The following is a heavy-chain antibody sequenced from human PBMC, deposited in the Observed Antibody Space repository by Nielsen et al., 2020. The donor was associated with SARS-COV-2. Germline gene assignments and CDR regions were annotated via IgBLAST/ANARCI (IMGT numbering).Heavy chain of an antibody. CDR1: GFPFSSHW. CDR2: IKQDGSEK. J-gene: IGHJ4*02. CDR3: VTMIVDSGY. D-gene: IGHD3-22*01. V-gene: IGHV3-7*03. Sequence: GGSLRLSCAASGFPFSSHWMSWVRQAPGKGLEWVANIKQDGSEKHYVDSVKGRFTISRDNAKNSLYLQMNSLRAEDTALYYCVTMIVDSGYWGQGTLVTVSS.